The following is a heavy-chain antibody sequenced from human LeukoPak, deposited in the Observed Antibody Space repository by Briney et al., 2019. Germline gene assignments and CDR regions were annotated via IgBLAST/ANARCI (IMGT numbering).Heavy chain of an antibody. V-gene: IGHV3-21*01. CDR1: GFTFSSYS. CDR3: ARGWVVRGVIIIYGMDV. CDR2: ISSSSSYI. J-gene: IGHJ6*02. Sequence: GGSLRLSCAASGFTFSSYSMNWVRQAPGKGLEWVSSISSSSSYIYYADSVKGRFTISRDNAKNSLYLQMNSLRAEDTAVYYCARGWVVRGVIIIYGMDVWGQGTTVTVSS. D-gene: IGHD3-10*01.